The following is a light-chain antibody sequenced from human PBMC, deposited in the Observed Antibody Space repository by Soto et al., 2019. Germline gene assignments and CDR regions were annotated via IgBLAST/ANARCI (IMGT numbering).Light chain of an antibody. CDR3: QQYDNLPSLT. V-gene: IGKV1-33*01. CDR2: DAS. Sequence: DIQMTQSPSSLSASVGDRVTITCQARQDISNYLNWYQQKPGKAPKLLIYDASNLETGVPSRFSGSGSGTDFTFTISSLQPEDIATYYCQQYDNLPSLTFCGGTKVEIK. CDR1: QDISNY. J-gene: IGKJ4*01.